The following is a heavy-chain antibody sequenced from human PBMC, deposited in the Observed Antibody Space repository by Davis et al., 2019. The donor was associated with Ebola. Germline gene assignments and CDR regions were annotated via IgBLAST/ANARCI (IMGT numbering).Heavy chain of an antibody. CDR3: ARQSVAGIIDY. J-gene: IGHJ4*02. D-gene: IGHD6-19*01. V-gene: IGHV5-51*01. CDR1: GYSFSSYW. CDR2: IYPGDSDT. Sequence: GESLKISCKGSGYSFSSYWIGWVRQMPGKGLEWMGIIYPGDSDTRYSPPFQGQVTISADKSISTAYLQWSSLTASDTAIYYCARQSVAGIIDYWGQGTLVTVSS.